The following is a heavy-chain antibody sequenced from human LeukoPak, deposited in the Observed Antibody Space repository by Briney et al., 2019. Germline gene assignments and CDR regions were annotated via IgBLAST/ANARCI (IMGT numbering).Heavy chain of an antibody. CDR1: GGSISSSY. J-gene: IGHJ4*02. V-gene: IGHV4-59*01. Sequence: SETLSLTCTVSGGSISSSYWSWIRQPPGKALEWIGYVYYSGSTNYNPSLKSRVTISVDTSKNQFSLRQSSVTAADTAVYYCARWRSGFDSWGQGTLVTVS. CDR2: VYYSGST. CDR3: ARWRSGFDS.